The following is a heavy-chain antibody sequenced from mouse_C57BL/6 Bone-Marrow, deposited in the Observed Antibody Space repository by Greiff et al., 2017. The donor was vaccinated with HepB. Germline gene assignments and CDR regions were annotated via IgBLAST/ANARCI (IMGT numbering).Heavy chain of an antibody. D-gene: IGHD2-2*01. V-gene: IGHV1-69*01. Sequence: VQLQQPGAELVMPGASVKLSCKASGYTFTSYWMHWVKQRPGQGLEWIGEIDPSDSYTNYNQKFKGKSTLTVDKSSSTAYMQLSSLASEDSAVYYCARQSMGLRRFAYWGQGTLVTVSA. CDR2: IDPSDSYT. CDR3: ARQSMGLRRFAY. J-gene: IGHJ3*01. CDR1: GYTFTSYW.